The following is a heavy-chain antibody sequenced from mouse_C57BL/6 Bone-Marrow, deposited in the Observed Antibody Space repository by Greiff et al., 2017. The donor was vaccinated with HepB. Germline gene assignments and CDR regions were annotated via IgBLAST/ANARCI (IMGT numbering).Heavy chain of an antibody. CDR3: ARSRYYGSPWFAY. CDR1: GYAFSSSW. CDR2: IYPGDGDT. Sequence: VQLQQSGPELVKPGASVKISCKASGYAFSSSWMNWVKQRPGKGLEWIGRIYPGDGDTNYNGKFKGKATLTADKSSSTAYMQLSSLTSEDSAVYFCARSRYYGSPWFAYWGQGTLVTVSA. D-gene: IGHD1-1*01. V-gene: IGHV1-82*01. J-gene: IGHJ3*01.